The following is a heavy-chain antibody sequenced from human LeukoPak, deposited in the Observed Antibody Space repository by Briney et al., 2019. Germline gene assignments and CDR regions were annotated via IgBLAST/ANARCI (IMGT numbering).Heavy chain of an antibody. D-gene: IGHD6-13*01. Sequence: PSGTLSLTCTVSGXSISSYYWSWIRQPPGKGLEWIGYIYYSGSTNYNPSLKSRVTISVDTSKNQFSLKLSSVTAADTAVYYCATHARVPSSSWFYGMDVWGQGTTVTVSS. CDR3: ATHARVPSSSWFYGMDV. CDR2: IYYSGST. J-gene: IGHJ6*02. V-gene: IGHV4-59*01. CDR1: GXSISSYY.